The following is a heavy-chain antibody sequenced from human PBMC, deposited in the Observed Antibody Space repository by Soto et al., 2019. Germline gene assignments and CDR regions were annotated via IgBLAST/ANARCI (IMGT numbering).Heavy chain of an antibody. V-gene: IGHV4-34*01. Sequence: PSETLSLTCAVYGGSLSGYYWSWIRQPPGKGLEWIGEINHSGSTNYNPSLKSRVTISVDTSKNQFSLKLSSVTAADTAVYYCARGPRYYGSGSYSWFDPWGQGTLVTVSS. CDR3: ARGPRYYGSGSYSWFDP. CDR1: GGSLSGYY. CDR2: INHSGST. D-gene: IGHD3-10*01. J-gene: IGHJ5*02.